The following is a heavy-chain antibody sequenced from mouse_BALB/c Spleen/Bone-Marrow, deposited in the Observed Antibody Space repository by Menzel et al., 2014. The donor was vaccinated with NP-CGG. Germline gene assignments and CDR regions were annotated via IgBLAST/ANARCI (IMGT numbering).Heavy chain of an antibody. CDR3: ARGGHDFSLDY. V-gene: IGHV1-69*01. J-gene: IGHJ4*01. D-gene: IGHD2-4*01. CDR1: GYTFTDNW. CDR2: IDTSDSYT. Sequence: QVQLQQSGAELGMPGASVKMSCKVSGYTFTDNWIYWVKQRPGQGLEWIGAIDTSDSYTNYNQKFMGKASLTVDASSSTAYMQVSSLTSDDSAVYYCARGGHDFSLDYWGQGTSVTVSS.